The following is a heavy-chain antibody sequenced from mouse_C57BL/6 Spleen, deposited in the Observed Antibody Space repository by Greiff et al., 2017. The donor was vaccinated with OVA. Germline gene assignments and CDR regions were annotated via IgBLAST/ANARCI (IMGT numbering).Heavy chain of an antibody. J-gene: IGHJ1*03. CDR3: ARGDLGDFDV. V-gene: IGHV1-55*01. CDR2: IYPGSGST. D-gene: IGHD4-1*01. Sequence: QVQLQQPGAELVKPGASVKMSCKASGYTFTSYWITWVKQRPGQGLEWIGDIYPGSGSTNYNEKFKGKATLTVDTSSSTAYMQLSSLTSEDSAVYYCARGDLGDFDVWGTGTTVTVSS. CDR1: GYTFTSYW.